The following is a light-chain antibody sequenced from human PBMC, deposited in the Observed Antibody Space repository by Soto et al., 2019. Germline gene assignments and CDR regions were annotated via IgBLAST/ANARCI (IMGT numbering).Light chain of an antibody. Sequence: QSVLTQSPSTSGTPGQRVTISCSGNTANIGKNYVYWYQQFPGTAPKLLIYSDNQRPSWVPDRFSVSKSDTSASLAISGLRSEDEAVYYCAAWDHRMRGRVFGGGTKLTVL. CDR1: TANIGKNY. CDR3: AAWDHRMRGRV. CDR2: SDN. V-gene: IGLV1-47*02. J-gene: IGLJ3*02.